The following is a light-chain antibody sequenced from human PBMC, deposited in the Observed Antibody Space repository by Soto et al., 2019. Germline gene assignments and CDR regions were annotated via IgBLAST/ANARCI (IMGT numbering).Light chain of an antibody. CDR3: QQYNNWPWT. Sequence: ESVWTQSPGTLSLSPGERATLSCRASQSVSSSYLAWYQQKPGQAPRLLIYGASTRATGIPARFSGSGSGTEFTLTISSLQSEDFAVYYCQQYNNWPWTFGQGTKVDIK. V-gene: IGKV3-15*01. CDR1: QSVSSSY. J-gene: IGKJ1*01. CDR2: GAS.